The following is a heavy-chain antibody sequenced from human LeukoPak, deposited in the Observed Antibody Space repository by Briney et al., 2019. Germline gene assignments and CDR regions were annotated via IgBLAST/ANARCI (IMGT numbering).Heavy chain of an antibody. CDR1: GFTFSSYT. Sequence: GGSLRLSCAASGFTFSSYTTNWVRQAPGKGLEWVSSISSSSLYIYYADSVKGRFTISRDNAKNSLYLQMNSLRAEDTAVYYCARDGSGYDDAFDIWGQGTMVTVSS. V-gene: IGHV3-21*01. J-gene: IGHJ3*02. CDR2: ISSSSLYI. CDR3: ARDGSGYDDAFDI. D-gene: IGHD3-10*01.